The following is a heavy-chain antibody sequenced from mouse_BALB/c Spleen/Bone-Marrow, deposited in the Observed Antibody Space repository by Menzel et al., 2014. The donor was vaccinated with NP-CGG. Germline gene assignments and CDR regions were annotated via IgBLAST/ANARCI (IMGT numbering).Heavy chain of an antibody. J-gene: IGHJ4*01. D-gene: IGHD2-14*01. Sequence: QVQLQQSGAELMKPGASVKISCEATGYTFSSYWIEWVKQRPGHGLEWIGETLPGSGTTNYNENFKGKATFTADTSSNTAYMQLSSLTSEDSAVYYCARDYRYDGAMDYWGQGTSVTVSS. V-gene: IGHV1-9*01. CDR1: GYTFSSYW. CDR2: TLPGSGTT. CDR3: ARDYRYDGAMDY.